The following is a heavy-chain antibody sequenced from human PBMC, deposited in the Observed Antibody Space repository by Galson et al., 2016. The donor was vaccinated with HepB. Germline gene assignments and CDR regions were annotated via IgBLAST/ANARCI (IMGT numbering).Heavy chain of an antibody. CDR3: ARRGPRHGRAPRHGDYDYFDS. J-gene: IGHJ4*02. Sequence: SLRLSCAASGLTFSSSAMHWVRQAPGKGLEWVAVISKDGRNNYYADSVGGRFTVPRDNSNHTLFLQMNTLRAEDTAVYYCARRGPRHGRAPRHGDYDYFDSWGQGTLVTISS. CDR2: ISKDGRNN. CDR1: GLTFSSSA. D-gene: IGHD4-17*01. V-gene: IGHV3-30*04.